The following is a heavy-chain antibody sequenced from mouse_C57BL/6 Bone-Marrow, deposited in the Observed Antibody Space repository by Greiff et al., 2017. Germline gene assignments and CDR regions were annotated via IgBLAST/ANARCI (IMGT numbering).Heavy chain of an antibody. V-gene: IGHV2-2*01. CDR3: ARSYYDYPWYFDY. CDR1: GFSLTSYG. D-gene: IGHD2-4*01. CDR2: IWSGGST. J-gene: IGHJ2*01. Sequence: QVQLQQSGPGLVQPSQSLSITCTVSGFSLTSYGVHWVRQSPGKGLEWLGVIWSGGSTDYNAAFISRLSISKDNSKSKVFFKMNSLQADDTAIYYCARSYYDYPWYFDYWGQGTTLTVSS.